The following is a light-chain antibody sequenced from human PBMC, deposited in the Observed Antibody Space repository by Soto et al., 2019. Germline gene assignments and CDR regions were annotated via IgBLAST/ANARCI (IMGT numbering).Light chain of an antibody. CDR3: QQSYSTPRP. J-gene: IGKJ1*01. CDR1: QSISSY. CDR2: AAS. V-gene: IGKV1-39*01. Sequence: DIQMTQSPSSLSASVGDRVTITCRASQSISSYLNWYQQKPGKAPKLLIYAASSLQSGVPSRFSGSGSGTDFTLTISSLQPEDFATYYGQQSYSTPRPLGQGPKVEIK.